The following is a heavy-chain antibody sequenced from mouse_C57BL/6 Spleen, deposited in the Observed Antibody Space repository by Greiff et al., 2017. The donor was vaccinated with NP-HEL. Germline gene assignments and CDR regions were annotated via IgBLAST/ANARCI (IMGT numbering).Heavy chain of an antibody. CDR2: IRNKANGYTT. CDR1: GFTFTDYY. CDR3: ARYEGGYWYFEV. V-gene: IGHV7-3*01. J-gene: IGHJ1*03. Sequence: EVKLMESGGGLVQPGGSLSLSCAASGFTFTDYYMSWVRQPPGKALEWLGFIRNKANGYTTEYSASVKGRFTISRDNSQSILYLQMNALRAEDSATYYCARYEGGYWYFEVWGTGTTVTVSS.